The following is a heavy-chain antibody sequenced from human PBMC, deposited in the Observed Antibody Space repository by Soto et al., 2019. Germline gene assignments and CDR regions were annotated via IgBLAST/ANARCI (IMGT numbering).Heavy chain of an antibody. CDR2: ISAYNGNT. J-gene: IGHJ5*02. D-gene: IGHD3-22*01. Sequence: ASVKVSCKASGYTFTSYGISWVRQAPGQGLEWMGWISAYNGNTNYAQKLQGRVTMTTDTSTSTAYMELRSLRSDDTAVYYCARDYYDSTGYSNWFDPWGQGTLVTVSS. CDR1: GYTFTSYG. CDR3: ARDYYDSTGYSNWFDP. V-gene: IGHV1-18*01.